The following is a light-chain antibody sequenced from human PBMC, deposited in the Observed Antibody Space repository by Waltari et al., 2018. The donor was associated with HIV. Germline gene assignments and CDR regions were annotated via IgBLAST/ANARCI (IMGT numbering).Light chain of an antibody. CDR1: GGYNY. Sequence: GGYNYVSWYQQHPGKAPKLMIYDVSKRPSGVPDRFSGSKSGNTASLTISGLQAEDEADYYCCSYAGSYTRFGGGTKLTVL. CDR2: DVS. CDR3: CSYAGSYTR. J-gene: IGLJ2*01. V-gene: IGLV2-11*01.